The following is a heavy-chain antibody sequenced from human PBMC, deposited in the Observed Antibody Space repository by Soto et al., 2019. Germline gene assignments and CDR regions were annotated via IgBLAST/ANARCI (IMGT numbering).Heavy chain of an antibody. V-gene: IGHV4-59*01. CDR3: ARDPVGVTHFDY. D-gene: IGHD1-26*01. CDR1: SISTYY. Sequence: TSETLSLTCTVDSISTYYWNWIRQSPGKGLEWIGYIYYIKRTNYIPSLSSRVTMSIDTSRNQFSLKLRSVTAADTAVYYCARDPVGVTHFDYWGQGALVTVSS. CDR2: IYYIKRT. J-gene: IGHJ4*02.